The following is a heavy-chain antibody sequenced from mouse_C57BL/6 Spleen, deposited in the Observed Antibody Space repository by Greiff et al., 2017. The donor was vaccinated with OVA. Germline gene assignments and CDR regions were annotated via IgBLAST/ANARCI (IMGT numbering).Heavy chain of an antibody. V-gene: IGHV1-26*01. CDR1: GYTFTDYY. CDR3: ARGDYGNLGSYFDY. J-gene: IGHJ2*01. Sequence: EVQLQQSGPELVKPGASVKISCKASGYTFTDYYMNWVKQSHGKSLEWIGDINPNNGGTSYNQKFKGKATLTVDKSSSTAYMELRSLTSEDSAVYYCARGDYGNLGSYFDYWGQGTTLTVSS. D-gene: IGHD2-1*01. CDR2: INPNNGGT.